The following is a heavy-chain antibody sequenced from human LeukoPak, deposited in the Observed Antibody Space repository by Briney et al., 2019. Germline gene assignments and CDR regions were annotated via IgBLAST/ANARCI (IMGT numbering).Heavy chain of an antibody. CDR1: GGSISSHY. D-gene: IGHD3-16*01. CDR3: VRGGVYFDY. Sequence: SETLSLTCTVSGGSISSHYWSWIRQPPGKGLEWIGSMYYNGSTNYNPSLKSRVTISVDTSKNQFSLKLNSVPAADTAVYYCVRGGVYFDYWGQGTLVTVSS. J-gene: IGHJ4*02. V-gene: IGHV4-59*11. CDR2: MYYNGST.